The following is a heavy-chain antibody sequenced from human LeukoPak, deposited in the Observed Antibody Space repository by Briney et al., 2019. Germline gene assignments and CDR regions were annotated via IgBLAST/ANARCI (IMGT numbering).Heavy chain of an antibody. J-gene: IGHJ4*02. V-gene: IGHV1-69*04. Sequence: SVKVSCKASGGTFSSYAISWVRQAPGQGLEWMGRIIPILGIANYAQKFQGSVTITADKSTSTAYMELSSLRSEDTAVYYCAREGVTYYYDSSGSYFDYWGQGTLVTVSS. D-gene: IGHD3-22*01. CDR2: IIPILGIA. CDR1: GGTFSSYA. CDR3: AREGVTYYYDSSGSYFDY.